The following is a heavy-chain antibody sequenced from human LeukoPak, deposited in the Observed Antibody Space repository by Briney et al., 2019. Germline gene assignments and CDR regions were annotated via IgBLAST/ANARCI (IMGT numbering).Heavy chain of an antibody. D-gene: IGHD6-13*01. Sequence: GGSLRLSCAASGFTFSSYTMSWVRQAPGKGLEWVSTITTSDGNTYYADSVKGRFTVSRDNSKNTLFLQMNSLRAEDTAVYYCAKSSGYSSSWPFDYWGQGTLVTVSS. CDR3: AKSSGYSSSWPFDY. J-gene: IGHJ4*02. V-gene: IGHV3-23*01. CDR1: GFTFSSYT. CDR2: ITTSDGNT.